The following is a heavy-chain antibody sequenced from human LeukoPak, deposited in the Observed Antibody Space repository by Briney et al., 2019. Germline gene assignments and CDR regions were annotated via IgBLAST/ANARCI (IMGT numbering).Heavy chain of an antibody. V-gene: IGHV3-21*05. J-gene: IGHJ4*02. Sequence: GGPLRLSCAASGFTLSSHTMNWVRQAPGKGLEWVSDISRSSSEIHYADSVTGRFTISRDNAKNSLYLQMSSLRDDDTAVYYCTRDRGWQQFDYWGQGTLVTVSS. CDR3: TRDRGWQQFDY. D-gene: IGHD5-24*01. CDR1: GFTLSSHT. CDR2: ISRSSSEI.